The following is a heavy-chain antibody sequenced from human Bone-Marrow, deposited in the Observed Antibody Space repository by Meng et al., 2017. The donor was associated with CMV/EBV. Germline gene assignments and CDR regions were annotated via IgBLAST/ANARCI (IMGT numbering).Heavy chain of an antibody. CDR3: ASTPRTDDFWSGSYAFDI. V-gene: IGHV4-34*01. J-gene: IGHJ3*02. D-gene: IGHD3-3*01. CDR1: GGSFSGYY. CDR2: INHSGST. Sequence: SETLSLTCVVYGGSFSGYYWSWIRQSPGKGLEWIGEINHSGSTKYNPSLKSRVTISVDTSKNHFSLNLSSVTAADTAVYYCASTPRTDDFWSGSYAFDIWGQGPMVTVSS.